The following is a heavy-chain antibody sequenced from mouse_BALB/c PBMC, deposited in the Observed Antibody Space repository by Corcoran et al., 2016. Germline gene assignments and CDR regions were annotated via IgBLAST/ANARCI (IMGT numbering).Heavy chain of an antibody. CDR3: AGLGGGVYSSGWYWGSFQH. CDR1: GYNFANYW. Sequence: VQLVQSGAEVKKPGESLKISCKGSGYNFANYWFGRVRQMPGKGLEWMGIIYPGDSDTRYSPSFQGQVTISADKSISTSYLQWSSLKASDTAMYYCAGLGGGVYSSGWYWGSFQHWGQGTLVTVSS. J-gene: IGHJ4*01. D-gene: IGHD2-12*01. CDR2: IYPGDSDT. V-gene: IGHV1-63*01.